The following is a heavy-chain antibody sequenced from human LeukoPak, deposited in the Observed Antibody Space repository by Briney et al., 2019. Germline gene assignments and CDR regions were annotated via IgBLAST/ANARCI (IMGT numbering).Heavy chain of an antibody. Sequence: GGSLRLSCAASGFTFSSYSMNWVRQAPGKGLEWVPYISSSSSTIYYADSVKGRFTISRDNAKNSLYLQMNSLRAEDTAVYYCATGYSYGPDAFDIWGQGTMVTVSS. J-gene: IGHJ3*02. CDR2: ISSSSSTI. CDR3: ATGYSYGPDAFDI. V-gene: IGHV3-48*01. CDR1: GFTFSSYS. D-gene: IGHD5-18*01.